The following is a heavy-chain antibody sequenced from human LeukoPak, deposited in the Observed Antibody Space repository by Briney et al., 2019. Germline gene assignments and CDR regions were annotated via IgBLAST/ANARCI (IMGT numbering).Heavy chain of an antibody. CDR2: IYHSGST. CDR1: GGSISSGGYS. V-gene: IGHV4-30-2*01. J-gene: IGHJ4*02. D-gene: IGHD6-19*01. Sequence: SQTLSLTCAVSGGSISSGGYSWSWIRQPPGKGLEWIGYIYHSGSTYYNPSLKSRVTISVDTSKNQFSLKLSSVTAADTAVYYCAGRGIAVADYPYWGQGTLVTVSS. CDR3: AGRGIAVADYPY.